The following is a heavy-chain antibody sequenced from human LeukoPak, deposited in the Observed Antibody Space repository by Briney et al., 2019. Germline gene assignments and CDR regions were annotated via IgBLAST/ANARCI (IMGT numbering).Heavy chain of an antibody. CDR2: INPNSGGT. CDR3: ARDLEYLYPGGAFDI. Sequence: ASVKVSCKASGYTFTGYYMHRVRQAPGQGLEWMGWINPNSGGTNYAQKFQGRLTMTRDTSISTAYMELSRLRSDDTAVDYCARDLEYLYPGGAFDIWGQGTMVTVSS. J-gene: IGHJ3*02. CDR1: GYTFTGYY. D-gene: IGHD3-16*01. V-gene: IGHV1-2*02.